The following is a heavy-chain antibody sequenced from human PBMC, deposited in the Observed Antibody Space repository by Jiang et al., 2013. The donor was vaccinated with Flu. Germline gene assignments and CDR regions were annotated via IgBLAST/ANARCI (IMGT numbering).Heavy chain of an antibody. CDR1: GFSVNGNY. CDR3: ARDFSSYPYYYYGM. D-gene: IGHD4-11*01. Sequence: VQLVESGGGLVQSGGSLRLSCEASGFSVNGNYMTWVRQVPGKGLEWVSFIYRDGRTYYADSVKGRFTISRDDSKNTVSLQMNDLRAGDTGLYFCARDFSSYPYYYYGM. CDR2: IYRDGRT. J-gene: IGHJ6*01. V-gene: IGHV3-66*01.